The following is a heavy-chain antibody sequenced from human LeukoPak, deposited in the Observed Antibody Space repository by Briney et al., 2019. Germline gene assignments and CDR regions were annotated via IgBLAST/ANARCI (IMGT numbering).Heavy chain of an antibody. V-gene: IGHV4-31*11. Sequence: PSETLSLTCAVSGGSISSGGYYWSWIRQHPGKGLEWIGSIYYSGSTNYNPSLQGRVTISLDTSRNQFSLKLSSVTAADTAVYYCASGDNDPLFDYWGQGTLVTVSS. CDR2: IYYSGST. J-gene: IGHJ4*02. CDR3: ASGDNDPLFDY. CDR1: GGSISSGGYY. D-gene: IGHD1-1*01.